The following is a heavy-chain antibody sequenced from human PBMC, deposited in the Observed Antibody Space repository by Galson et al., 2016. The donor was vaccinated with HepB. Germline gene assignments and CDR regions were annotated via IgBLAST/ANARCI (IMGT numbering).Heavy chain of an antibody. Sequence: SLRLSCAASGFTYDTYALSWVRQAPGKGLEWVSSISRTGEYTYYADSERGRFVISRDNSKNTLYLEVDSLRAEDAALYYCAKVAPPYDNSGYYYFDHWGQGTLVTVSS. CDR1: GFTYDTYA. CDR2: ISRTGEYT. CDR3: AKVAPPYDNSGYYYFDH. V-gene: IGHV3-23*01. J-gene: IGHJ4*02. D-gene: IGHD3-22*01.